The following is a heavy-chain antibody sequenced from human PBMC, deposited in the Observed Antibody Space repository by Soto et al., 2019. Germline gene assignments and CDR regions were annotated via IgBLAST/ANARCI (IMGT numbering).Heavy chain of an antibody. CDR2: IYYSGTT. V-gene: IGHV4-59*01. J-gene: IGHJ1*01. CDR3: ARSEGASGYYISEYFQH. CDR1: GDSISGYF. D-gene: IGHD3-22*01. Sequence: PSETLSLTCTVSGDSISGYFWSWVRQPPGKKLEWIGYIYYSGTTNYNPSLKGRVTISVDTSQNQFSLKLSSVTAADTAFYYCARSEGASGYYISEYFQHWGQGTLVTVSS.